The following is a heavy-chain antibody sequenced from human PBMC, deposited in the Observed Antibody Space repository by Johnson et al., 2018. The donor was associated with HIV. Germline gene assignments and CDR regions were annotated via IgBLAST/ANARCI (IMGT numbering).Heavy chain of an antibody. J-gene: IGHJ3*02. CDR2: ISDDGSNK. Sequence: LEWVAVISDDGSNKYYADSVKGRFTISRDNSKHTLYLQMNSLRAEDTAVYYCAKTIMTRIAVAGTGAAFDIWGQGTMVTVSS. CDR3: AKTIMTRIAVAGTGAAFDI. D-gene: IGHD6-19*01. V-gene: IGHV3-30*14.